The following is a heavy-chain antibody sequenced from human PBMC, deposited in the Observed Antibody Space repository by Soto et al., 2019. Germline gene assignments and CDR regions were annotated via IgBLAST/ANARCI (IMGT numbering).Heavy chain of an antibody. Sequence: GGSLRLSCAAPGFTFSSYAMSWVRQSPVKGLEWVSAISGSGGSTYYADSVKGRFIISRDYSKNTLYLQMNSLRAEDTAVYYCAKSGFGAEVAQLNDYWGQGTLVTVSS. J-gene: IGHJ4*02. CDR2: ISGSGGST. CDR3: AKSGFGAEVAQLNDY. CDR1: GFTFSSYA. V-gene: IGHV3-23*01. D-gene: IGHD2-15*01.